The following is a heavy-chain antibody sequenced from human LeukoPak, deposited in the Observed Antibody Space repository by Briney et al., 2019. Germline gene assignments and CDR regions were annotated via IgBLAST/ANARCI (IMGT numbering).Heavy chain of an antibody. D-gene: IGHD1-26*01. CDR3: ARSTILNAFDS. CDR1: GFSFSTYE. Sequence: GGSLRLSCAASGFSFSTYEMNWVRQAPGKGLEWVSYISRSGSYTYYAASVKGRFTISRDDAKSSLYLQMNSLRAKDTALYFCARSTILNAFDSWGQGILVTVSS. J-gene: IGHJ4*02. V-gene: IGHV3-48*03. CDR2: ISRSGSYT.